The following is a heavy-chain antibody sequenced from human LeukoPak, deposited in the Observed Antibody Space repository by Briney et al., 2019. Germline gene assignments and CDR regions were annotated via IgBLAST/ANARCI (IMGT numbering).Heavy chain of an antibody. CDR1: GSTFSTYW. D-gene: IGHD5-12*01. V-gene: IGHV3-7*01. Sequence: GGSLRLSCAASGSTFSTYWMTWVRQAPGKGLERVANIKEDGSREYYVDSVKGRFTISRDNAKNSLYLQMDSLTAEDAAVYYCARDSPGYGAYVSWGQGTLVSVSS. CDR3: ARDSPGYGAYVS. CDR2: IKEDGSRE. J-gene: IGHJ1*01.